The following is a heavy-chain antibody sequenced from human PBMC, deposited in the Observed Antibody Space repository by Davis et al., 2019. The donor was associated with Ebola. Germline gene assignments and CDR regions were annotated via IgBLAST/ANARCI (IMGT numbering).Heavy chain of an antibody. CDR1: GFTFSSYE. D-gene: IGHD4-17*01. CDR3: SRGGAVKFDY. J-gene: IGHJ4*02. CDR2: IKQDGSEI. Sequence: GESLKISCAASGFTFSSYEMHWVRQAPGKGLEWVANIKQDGSEIHYVDSVKGRFTISRDNTKNSLYLQMNSLRDEDTALYYCSRGGAVKFDYWGQGTLVTVSS. V-gene: IGHV3-7*01.